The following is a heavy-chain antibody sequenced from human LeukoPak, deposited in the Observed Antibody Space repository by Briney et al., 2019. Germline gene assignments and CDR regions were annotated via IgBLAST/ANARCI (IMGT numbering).Heavy chain of an antibody. V-gene: IGHV1-18*01. CDR1: GYTFTSYG. D-gene: IGHD3-10*01. CDR3: GRDPMNGSGNSDGFDF. Sequence: ASVKVSCKASGYTFTSYGISWVRQAPGQGLEWMGWISANNGDTHYAQNVQGRVTLTTDSSTSTAYMELRSLRSDDTAVYYCGRDPMNGSGNSDGFDFWGQGTMVTVSS. CDR2: ISANNGDT. J-gene: IGHJ3*01.